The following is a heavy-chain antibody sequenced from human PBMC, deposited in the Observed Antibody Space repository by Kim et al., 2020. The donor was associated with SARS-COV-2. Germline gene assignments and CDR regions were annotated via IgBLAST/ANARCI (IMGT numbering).Heavy chain of an antibody. CDR2: IYPGDSDT. CDR3: ARFGFCSGGSCYPRSPDY. V-gene: IGHV5-51*07. CDR1: GYSFTSYW. J-gene: IGHJ4*02. Sequence: GESLKISCKGSGYSFTSYWIGWVHQMPGKGLEWMGIIYPGDSDTRYSPSFQGQVTISADKSISTAYLQWSSLKASDTAMYYCARFGFCSGGSCYPRSPDYWGQGTLVTVSS. D-gene: IGHD2-15*01.